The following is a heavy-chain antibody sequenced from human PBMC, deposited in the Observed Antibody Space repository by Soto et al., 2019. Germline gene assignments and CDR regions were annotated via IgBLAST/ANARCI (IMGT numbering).Heavy chain of an antibody. CDR2: ISSASSYI. CDR3: ARDASRPDCGSTSYPIGY. Sequence: EVQLVESGGGLVKPGGSLRLSCAASGFTFSSYSMNWVRQAPGKGLEWVSSISSASSYIYYADAVKGRFTISRDNAKNSLYLQKNSLRAEDTAVYYCARDASRPDCGSTSYPIGYWGQGTLVTVSS. D-gene: IGHD2-2*01. CDR1: GFTFSSYS. J-gene: IGHJ4*02. V-gene: IGHV3-21*01.